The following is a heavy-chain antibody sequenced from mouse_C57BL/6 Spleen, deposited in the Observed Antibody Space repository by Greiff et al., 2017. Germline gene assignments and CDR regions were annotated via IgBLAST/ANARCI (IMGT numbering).Heavy chain of an antibody. CDR2: IRNKANGYTT. CDR1: GFTFTDYY. V-gene: IGHV7-3*01. CDR3: ARYIYKDYGGAMDY. Sequence: EVQVVESGGGLVQPGGSLSLSCAASGFTFTDYYMSWVRQPPGKALEWLGFIRNKANGYTTEYSASVKGRFTISRDNSQSILYLQMNALRAEDSATYYCARYIYKDYGGAMDYWGQGTSVTVSS. J-gene: IGHJ4*01. D-gene: IGHD1-1*01.